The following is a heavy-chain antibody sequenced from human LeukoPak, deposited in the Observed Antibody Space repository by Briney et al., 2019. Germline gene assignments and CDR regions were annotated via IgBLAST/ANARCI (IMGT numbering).Heavy chain of an antibody. CDR2: INPNSGGT. Sequence: ASVRVSCKASGYTFTGYYVHWVRQAPGQGLEWMGRINPNSGGTNYAQKFQGRVTMTRDTSISTAYMDLSRLTSGDTAVYYCASNLGYSNDNRGQGTLVTVSS. CDR1: GYTFTGYY. J-gene: IGHJ4*02. D-gene: IGHD6-13*01. CDR3: ASNLGYSNDN. V-gene: IGHV1-2*06.